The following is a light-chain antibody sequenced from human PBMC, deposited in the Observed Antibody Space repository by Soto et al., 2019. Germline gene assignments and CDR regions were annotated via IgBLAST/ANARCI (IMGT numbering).Light chain of an antibody. CDR2: KAS. Sequence: DIQMTQSPSTLSASVGDRVTITCRASQSISSWLAWYQQKPGNAPKLLIYKASSLESGVPSRFSGSGSGTEFTLTISSLQPDDYATYYCQQYNGYSRTFGQGTKVDIK. J-gene: IGKJ1*01. V-gene: IGKV1-5*03. CDR1: QSISSW. CDR3: QQYNGYSRT.